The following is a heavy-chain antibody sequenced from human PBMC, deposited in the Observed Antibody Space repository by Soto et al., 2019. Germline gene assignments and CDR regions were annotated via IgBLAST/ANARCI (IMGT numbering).Heavy chain of an antibody. CDR3: GRGRRGVFSVSTLCYYYGMDV. CDR1: GGSFSGYY. Sequence: SETLSLPCAVYGGSFSGYYWSWIRQPPGKGLEWIGEINHSGSTNYNPSLKSRVTISVDTSKNQFSLKLSHVTAADTTVYYCGRGRRGVFSVSTLCYYYGMDVWGQGTTVTVSS. V-gene: IGHV4-34*01. CDR2: INHSGST. D-gene: IGHD1-26*01. J-gene: IGHJ6*02.